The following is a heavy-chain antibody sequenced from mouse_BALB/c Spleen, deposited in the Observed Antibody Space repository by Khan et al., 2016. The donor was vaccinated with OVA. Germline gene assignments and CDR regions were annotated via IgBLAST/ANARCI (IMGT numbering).Heavy chain of an antibody. Sequence: VQLVESGAELAKPGASVKMSCKASGYTFINYWILWVKQRPGQGLEWIGYINPSTGYTEYNPNFKDKATLNADKSSSTAYMQLSSLKSEDSAVYDCARRGLRWDFDYWGQGTTLTVSS. CDR2: INPSTGYT. CDR3: ARRGLRWDFDY. V-gene: IGHV1-7*01. J-gene: IGHJ2*01. CDR1: GYTFINYW. D-gene: IGHD1-1*01.